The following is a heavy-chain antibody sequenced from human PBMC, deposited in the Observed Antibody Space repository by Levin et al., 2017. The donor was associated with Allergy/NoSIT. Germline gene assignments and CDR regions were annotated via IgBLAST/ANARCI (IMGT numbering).Heavy chain of an antibody. D-gene: IGHD2-21*01. Sequence: GESLKISCAASGFTISNNYMSWVRQAPGKGLEWVSGIYNDGSAYYADSVKGRFTISRDNSKNTLYLQMNSLRAEDTDVYYCARDSYSAIWGQGTLVTVSS. J-gene: IGHJ4*02. V-gene: IGHV3-53*01. CDR3: ARDSYSAI. CDR2: IYNDGSA. CDR1: GFTISNNY.